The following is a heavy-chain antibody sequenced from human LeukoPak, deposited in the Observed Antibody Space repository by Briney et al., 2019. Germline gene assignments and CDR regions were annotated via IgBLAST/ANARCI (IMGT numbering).Heavy chain of an antibody. CDR3: ARSPRKWIQLWRPVGGWFDP. D-gene: IGHD5-18*01. Sequence: GASVKVSCKASGYTFTSYYMHWVRQAPGQGLEWMGIINPSGGSTSYAQKFQGRVTMTRDMSTSTVYMELSSLRSEDTAVYYCARSPRKWIQLWRPVGGWFDPWGQGTLVTVSS. CDR1: GYTFTSYY. V-gene: IGHV1-46*01. CDR2: INPSGGST. J-gene: IGHJ5*02.